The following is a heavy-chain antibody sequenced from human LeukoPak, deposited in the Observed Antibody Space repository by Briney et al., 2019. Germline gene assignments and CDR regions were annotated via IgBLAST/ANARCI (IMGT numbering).Heavy chain of an antibody. Sequence: PGGSLRLSCAASGFTFSGFAMSWVRQAPGKGLEWVSGISGSGGSTYYADSVKGRFTISRDNSKYTLYLHMNSLRAEDTAVYYCAKTMGAIDHDYWGQGTLVTVSS. J-gene: IGHJ4*02. CDR1: GFTFSGFA. CDR3: AKTMGAIDHDY. D-gene: IGHD1-26*01. CDR2: ISGSGGST. V-gene: IGHV3-23*01.